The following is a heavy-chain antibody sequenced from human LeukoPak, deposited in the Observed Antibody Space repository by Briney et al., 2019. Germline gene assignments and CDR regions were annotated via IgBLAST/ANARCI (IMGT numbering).Heavy chain of an antibody. CDR3: ARDDGTGYFDY. V-gene: IGHV3-48*04. J-gene: IGHJ4*02. CDR1: GFTFSSYS. CDR2: ISSSSSTI. Sequence: PGGSLRLSCAASGFTFSSYSMNWVRQAPGKGPEWVSYISSSSSTIYYADSVKGRFTISRDNAKNSLYLQMNSLRAEDTAVYYCARDDGTGYFDYWGQGTLVTVSS.